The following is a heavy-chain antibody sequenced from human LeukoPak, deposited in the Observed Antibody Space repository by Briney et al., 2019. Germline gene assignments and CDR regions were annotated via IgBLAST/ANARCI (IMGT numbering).Heavy chain of an antibody. D-gene: IGHD2-2*01. CDR3: TSQNLGDCSSTSCSYNWFDP. V-gene: IGHV4-39*01. Sequence: PSGTLSLTCSVSGDSISSDTYYWGWIRQPPGKGLEWIGSIYYSGSTYYNPSLKSRVTISVDTSKNQFSLKLSSVTAADTAVYYCTSQNLGDCSSTSCSYNWFDPWGQGTLVTVSS. J-gene: IGHJ5*02. CDR1: GDSISSDTYY. CDR2: IYYSGST.